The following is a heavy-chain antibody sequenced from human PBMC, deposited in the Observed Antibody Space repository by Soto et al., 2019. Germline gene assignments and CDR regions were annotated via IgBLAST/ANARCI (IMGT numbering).Heavy chain of an antibody. CDR3: ARHIAMSTMRGFDC. CDR1: GGSISSNW. CDR2: IHHSGTT. D-gene: IGHD3-22*01. Sequence: QVQLQESGPGLVKPSETLSLTCDVSGGSISSNWWSWVRQPPGKGLEWIGEIHHSGTTNYNPSLKSRVTMSVDKSENQISLNLNSVTAADTAVYYCARHIAMSTMRGFDCWGQGTLVTVSS. V-gene: IGHV4-4*02. J-gene: IGHJ4*02.